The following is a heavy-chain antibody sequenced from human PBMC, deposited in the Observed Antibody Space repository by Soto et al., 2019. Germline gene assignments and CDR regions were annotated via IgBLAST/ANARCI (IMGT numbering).Heavy chain of an antibody. CDR2: IYRSGTT. CDR3: ARTNSGRYYSVFHY. V-gene: IGHV4-38-2*01. CDR1: NFSISIGYY. D-gene: IGHD1-26*01. Sequence: SETLSLTCVLSNFSISIGYYWGWIRPSPGKGLEWIASIYRSGTTSYNPSLKSRVTISVDPSKNQFSLMLTAVTAADTAVYYCARTNSGRYYSVFHYWGRRSLFIVSS. J-gene: IGHJ4*02.